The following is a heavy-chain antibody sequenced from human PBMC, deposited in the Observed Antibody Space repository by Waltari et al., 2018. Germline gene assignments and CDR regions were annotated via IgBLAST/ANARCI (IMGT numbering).Heavy chain of an antibody. J-gene: IGHJ6*02. CDR3: ARDDSTLARNSGMDV. Sequence: EVQLVESGGGLVKPGGSLRLSCTASGSTSSTYDMTWVRQAPGRGLEWVSYISSSSSHIYTADSVKGRFTISRDNARNALYLQMHSLTAEDTAVYYCARDDSTLARNSGMDVWGQGTTVTVSS. D-gene: IGHD3-22*01. CDR1: GSTSSTYD. V-gene: IGHV3-21*01. CDR2: ISSSSSHI.